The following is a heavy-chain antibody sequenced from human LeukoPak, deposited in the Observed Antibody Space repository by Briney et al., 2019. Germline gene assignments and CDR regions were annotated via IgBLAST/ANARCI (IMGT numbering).Heavy chain of an antibody. CDR1: GGSISSGGYS. CDR3: ARGWNLGFGELLSPFDP. D-gene: IGHD3-10*01. CDR2: IYHSGST. Sequence: SETLSLTCAVSGGSISSGGYSWSWIRQPPGKGLEWIGYIYHSGSTYYNPSLKSRVTISVDRSKNRFSLKLSSVTAADTAVYYCARGWNLGFGELLSPFDPWGQGTLVTVSS. V-gene: IGHV4-30-2*01. J-gene: IGHJ5*02.